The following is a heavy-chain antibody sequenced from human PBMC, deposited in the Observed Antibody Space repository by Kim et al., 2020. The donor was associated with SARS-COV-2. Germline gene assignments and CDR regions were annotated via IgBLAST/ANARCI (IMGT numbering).Heavy chain of an antibody. J-gene: IGHJ4*02. Sequence: GTNYDQKFQGRDPMTRETSTRTAYMELSRLRSDDTAVYYCARVNLPSPFDYWGQGTLVTVSS. CDR2: GT. V-gene: IGHV1-2*02. CDR3: ARVNLPSPFDY.